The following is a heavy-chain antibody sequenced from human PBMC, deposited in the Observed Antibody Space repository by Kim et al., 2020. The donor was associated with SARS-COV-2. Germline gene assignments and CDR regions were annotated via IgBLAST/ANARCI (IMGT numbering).Heavy chain of an antibody. J-gene: IGHJ4*02. Sequence: TNYAQKVQHRVTMTTDISTSTAYMELRSLTSDDTAVYYCARGYTYGSDYWGQGTLVTVSS. CDR3: ARGYTYGSDY. CDR2: T. D-gene: IGHD3-10*01. V-gene: IGHV1-18*01.